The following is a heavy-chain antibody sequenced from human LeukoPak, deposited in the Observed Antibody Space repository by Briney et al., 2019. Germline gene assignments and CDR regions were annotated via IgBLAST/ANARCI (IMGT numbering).Heavy chain of an antibody. CDR2: IWYDGSNK. V-gene: IGHV3-33*01. D-gene: IGHD3-10*01. Sequence: PGGSLRLSCAASGFTFSSYGMHCVRQAPGKGLEWVAVIWYDGSNKYYADSVKGRFTISRDNSKNTLYLQMNSLRAEDTAVYYCARMMVRGAMEFDPWGQGTLVTVSS. CDR1: GFTFSSYG. J-gene: IGHJ5*02. CDR3: ARMMVRGAMEFDP.